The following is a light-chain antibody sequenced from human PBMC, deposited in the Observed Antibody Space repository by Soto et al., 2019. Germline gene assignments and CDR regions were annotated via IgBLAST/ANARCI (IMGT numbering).Light chain of an antibody. CDR1: QSVSSNY. CDR2: GAS. CDR3: QQYGSSVT. Sequence: ENVLRQSPGTLSLSPGEKATLSCRASQSVSSNYLAWYHQKPGQAPRLLIYGASSRATGIPDRFSGSGSGTDFTLTISRLVAEDFAVYYCQQYGSSVTFGQGTKLEIK. J-gene: IGKJ2*01. V-gene: IGKV3-20*01.